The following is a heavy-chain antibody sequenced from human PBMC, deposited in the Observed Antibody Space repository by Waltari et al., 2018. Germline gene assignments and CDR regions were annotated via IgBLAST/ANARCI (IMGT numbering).Heavy chain of an antibody. J-gene: IGHJ4*02. V-gene: IGHV3-30*03. D-gene: IGHD3-10*01. CDR1: GFPFTHSP. Sequence: QVQLVESEGGVVQPGKSLRLSCAASGFPFTHSPMHWVRQAPGKGLEWVAVISNDGNTKHYADSVKGRFTISRDNSKNTVYLQMDSLRPEDTAVFYCARSQTHHSGSPLDYWGQGALVTVSS. CDR3: ARSQTHHSGSPLDY. CDR2: ISNDGNTK.